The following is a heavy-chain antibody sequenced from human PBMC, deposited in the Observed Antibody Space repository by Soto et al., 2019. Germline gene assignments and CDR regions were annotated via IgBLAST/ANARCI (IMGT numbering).Heavy chain of an antibody. Sequence: PGGSLRLSCAASGFTFSTYAMAWIRQAPGKGLEWVSGISNNGGRTYYAASVKGRFTISRDNSKNTLYLQMNSLSPEDTAIYYCAKDHLHDYSRGAFDYWGQGTLVTVSS. CDR3: AKDHLHDYSRGAFDY. CDR1: GFTFSTYA. J-gene: IGHJ4*02. D-gene: IGHD4-4*01. CDR2: ISNNGGRT. V-gene: IGHV3-23*01.